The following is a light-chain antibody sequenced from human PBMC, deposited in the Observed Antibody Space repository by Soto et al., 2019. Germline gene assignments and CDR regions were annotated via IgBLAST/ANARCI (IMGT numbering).Light chain of an antibody. J-gene: IGLJ7*01. CDR3: VAWDSSLSGGV. V-gene: IGLV1-47*01. CDR2: RND. Sequence: QPVLTQPPTASGTPGQSVTISCSGSKSNIGRNYVYWYQQVPGVDPKLLIYRNDQRPSGVPDRFSGSKSGTSASLAISGLRSEDEADYYCVAWDSSLSGGVFGGGTQLTVL. CDR1: KSNIGRNY.